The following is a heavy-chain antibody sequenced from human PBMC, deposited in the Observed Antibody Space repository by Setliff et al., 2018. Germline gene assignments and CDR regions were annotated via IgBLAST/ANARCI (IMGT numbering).Heavy chain of an antibody. CDR3: ARLPNYVWGSPVDY. CDR2: IFYSGRT. CDR1: GGSISNSDYY. V-gene: IGHV4-39*01. Sequence: SETLSLTCSVSGGSISNSDYYWGLIRQPPGKGLEWIGSIFYSGRTFYHPSLKSRVTISVDTSKNHFSLTLSSVTAADTAVYYCARLPNYVWGSPVDYWGQGTLVTVS. D-gene: IGHD3-16*01. J-gene: IGHJ4*02.